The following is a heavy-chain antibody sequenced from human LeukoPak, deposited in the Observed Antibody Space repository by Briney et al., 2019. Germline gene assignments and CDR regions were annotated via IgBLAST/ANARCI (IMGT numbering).Heavy chain of an antibody. J-gene: IGHJ4*02. CDR2: IRYNNGYT. D-gene: IGHD6-19*01. CDR1: GYSFNTYD. Sequence: ASVKVSCKTSGYSFNTYDVTWVRQAPGQGLEWVGWIRYNNGYTHYAQRFQGRVTMTIDSSTSTAYMELRSLTSADTAINFCARRSLLVAGIYYFDSWGQGTLVTVSS. V-gene: IGHV1-18*01. CDR3: ARRSLLVAGIYYFDS.